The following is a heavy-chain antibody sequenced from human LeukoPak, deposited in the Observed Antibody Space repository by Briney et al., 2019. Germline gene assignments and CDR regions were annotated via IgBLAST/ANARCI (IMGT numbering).Heavy chain of an antibody. CDR1: GGSISSYY. CDR2: IYYTGST. Sequence: PSETLSLTCTVSGGSISSYYWSWIRQPPGKGLEWIGYIYYTGSTTYNPSLKSQVTISVDTSKNHFSLNLSSVTAADTAVYYCARAVSGYYFDYWGQGTLVAVSS. D-gene: IGHD6-19*01. CDR3: ARAVSGYYFDY. J-gene: IGHJ4*02. V-gene: IGHV4-59*01.